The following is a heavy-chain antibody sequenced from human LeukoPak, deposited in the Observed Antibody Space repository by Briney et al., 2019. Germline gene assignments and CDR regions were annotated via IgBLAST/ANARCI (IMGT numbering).Heavy chain of an antibody. CDR2: IKQDGSEK. D-gene: IGHD3-22*01. CDR1: GFTFSNYW. CDR3: ARGAINYDSSGYYYVY. V-gene: IGHV3-7*01. Sequence: GGSLRLSCAASGFTFSNYWMSWVRQAPGKGLEWVANIKQDGSEKYYVDSVKGRFTISRDNAKNSLYLQMNSLRAEDTAVYYCARGAINYDSSGYYYVYWGQGTLVTVSS. J-gene: IGHJ4*02.